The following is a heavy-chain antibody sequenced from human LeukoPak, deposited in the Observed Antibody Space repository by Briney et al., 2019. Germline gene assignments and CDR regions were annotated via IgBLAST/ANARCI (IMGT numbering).Heavy chain of an antibody. CDR3: AKSGLKLGACYYYMDV. CDR2: ISSIGGTR. V-gene: IGHV3-11*04. CDR1: GFTFSDYS. Sequence: GGSLRLSCAASGFTFSDYSINWIRRAPGKGLEWVSYISSIGGTRYYSDSVSGRFTISRDNAKNSVSLQMNRLRAEDTAIYYCAKSGLKLGACYYYMDVWGKGTTVTVSS. J-gene: IGHJ6*03. D-gene: IGHD3-10*01.